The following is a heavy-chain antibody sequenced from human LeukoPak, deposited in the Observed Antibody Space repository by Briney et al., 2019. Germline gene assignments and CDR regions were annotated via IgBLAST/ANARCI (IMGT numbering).Heavy chain of an antibody. CDR3: ARDPSRYSGDY. CDR2: MWADGIQK. D-gene: IGHD5-18*01. J-gene: IGHJ4*02. V-gene: IGHV3-33*01. CDR1: GFTFSNYG. Sequence: GGSLRLSCAASGFTFSNYGFHWVRQAPGKGLEWVAAMWADGIQKYYSDAVTGRFTVSRDNSQSMLFLQMNSLRVEDTAVYYCARDPSRYSGDYWGPGTLVIVSS.